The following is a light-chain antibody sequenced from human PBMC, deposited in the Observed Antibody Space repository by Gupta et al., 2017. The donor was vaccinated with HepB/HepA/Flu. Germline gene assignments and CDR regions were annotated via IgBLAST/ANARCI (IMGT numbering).Light chain of an antibody. J-gene: IGLJ1*01. V-gene: IGLV2-14*03. CDR1: SSDVGGYNY. CDR3: SSDTSSNTLV. Sequence: SALTKPASVSGSPGQSTTISCTGTSSDVGGYNYVSWYQQHPGKAPNLMIYDVSKRPTGVANRFSGSKSGNTASLTISVLQAEDEAYYYCSSDTSSNTLVFGTGTKVTGL. CDR2: DVS.